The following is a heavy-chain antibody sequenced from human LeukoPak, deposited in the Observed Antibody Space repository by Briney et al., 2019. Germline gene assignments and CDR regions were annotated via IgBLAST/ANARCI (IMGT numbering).Heavy chain of an antibody. CDR1: GFTFSHHG. Sequence: GGSLRLSCAASGFTFSHHGMHWVRQAPGKGLEWVAFIRNDGSNNYYADSVKGRFTISRDNSKITLYLQMNSLRAEDTAVYYCAKVRANRFASFDYWGQGTLVTVSS. J-gene: IGHJ4*02. V-gene: IGHV3-30*02. D-gene: IGHD1/OR15-1a*01. CDR2: IRNDGSNN. CDR3: AKVRANRFASFDY.